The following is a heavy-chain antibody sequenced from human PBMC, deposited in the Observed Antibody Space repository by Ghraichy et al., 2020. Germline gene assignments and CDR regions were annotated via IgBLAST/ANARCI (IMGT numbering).Heavy chain of an antibody. D-gene: IGHD3-22*01. CDR3: ARDMRHSSGYYYEYGYWFDP. Sequence: SETLSLTCTVSGGSVSSGSYYWSWIRQPPGKGLEWIGYIYYSGSTNYNPSLKSRVTISVDTSKNQFSLKLSSVTAADTAVYYCARDMRHSSGYYYEYGYWFDPWGQGTLGTVSS. CDR1: GGSVSSGSYY. CDR2: IYYSGST. V-gene: IGHV4-61*01. J-gene: IGHJ5*02.